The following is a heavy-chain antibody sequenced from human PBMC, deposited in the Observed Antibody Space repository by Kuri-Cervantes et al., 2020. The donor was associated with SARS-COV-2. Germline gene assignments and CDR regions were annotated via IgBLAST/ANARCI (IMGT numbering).Heavy chain of an antibody. CDR1: GGSFSGYY. V-gene: IGHV4-34*01. Sequence: SETLSLTCAVYGGSFSGYYWSWIRQPPGKGLEWIGEINHSGSTNYNPPLKSRVTISVDTSKNQFSLKLSSVTAADTAVYYCARGSGGSGTIYWGQGTLVTVSS. J-gene: IGHJ4*02. CDR2: INHSGST. D-gene: IGHD3-10*01. CDR3: ARGSGGSGTIY.